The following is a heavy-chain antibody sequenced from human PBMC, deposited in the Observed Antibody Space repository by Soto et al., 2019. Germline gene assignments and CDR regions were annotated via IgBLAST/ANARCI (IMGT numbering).Heavy chain of an antibody. Sequence: QVQLVESGGGLVKPGGSLRLSCAASGFTFGDYYMTWIRQAPGKGLEWVSSINIIGSTIYYADSVKGRFTISRDNAKNSLYLQMNSLRAEDTAVYYCARDLGLPGLIDILAGYLDSWGQGTLVTVSS. CDR2: INIIGSTI. V-gene: IGHV3-11*01. CDR3: ARDLGLPGLIDILAGYLDS. J-gene: IGHJ4*02. CDR1: GFTFGDYY. D-gene: IGHD3-9*01.